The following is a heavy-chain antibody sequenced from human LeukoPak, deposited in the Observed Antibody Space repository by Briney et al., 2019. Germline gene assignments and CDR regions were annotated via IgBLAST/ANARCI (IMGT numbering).Heavy chain of an antibody. Sequence: GGSLRLSCAASGFTVSSNYMSWVRQAPGKGLEWVSVIYSGGSTYYADFVKGRFTISRDNSKNTLYLQMNSLRPEDTAVYYCARDRVRRSSTSCYIDYWGQGTLVTVSS. CDR2: IYSGGST. J-gene: IGHJ4*02. D-gene: IGHD2-2*02. CDR3: ARDRVRRSSTSCYIDY. V-gene: IGHV3-66*02. CDR1: GFTVSSNY.